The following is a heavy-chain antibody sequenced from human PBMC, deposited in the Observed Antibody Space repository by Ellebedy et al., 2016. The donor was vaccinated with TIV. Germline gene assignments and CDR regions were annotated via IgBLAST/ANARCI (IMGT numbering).Heavy chain of an antibody. D-gene: IGHD3-22*01. CDR2: VSYSGST. J-gene: IGHJ4*02. CDR3: ATRPYRSGQPFFGVFDY. CDR1: GGSISSGGYY. V-gene: IGHV4-31*03. Sequence: SETLSLTCTVSGGSISSGGYYWSWIRQHPGKDLEWIGYVSYSGSTNYNPSLKSRVTISIDTSKNQFSLNLNSVTAADTAVYYCATRPYRSGQPFFGVFDYWGQGTLVTVSS.